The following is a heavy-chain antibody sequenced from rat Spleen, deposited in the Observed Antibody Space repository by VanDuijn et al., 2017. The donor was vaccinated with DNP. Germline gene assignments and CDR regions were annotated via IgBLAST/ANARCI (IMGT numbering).Heavy chain of an antibody. J-gene: IGHJ1*01. D-gene: IGHD1-11*01. CDR2: ISYSGYT. CDR3: ARGLNYGGYNYYWYFDF. V-gene: IGHV3-1*01. CDR1: GYSITSNY. Sequence: EVQLQESGPGLVKPSQSLSLTCSVTGYSITSNYWAWIRKFPGNKMEWMGYISYSGYTGYNPSLKSRISITRDTSKNQFFLQFNSVTTEDTAKYYCARGLNYGGYNYYWYFDFWGPGTMVTVSS.